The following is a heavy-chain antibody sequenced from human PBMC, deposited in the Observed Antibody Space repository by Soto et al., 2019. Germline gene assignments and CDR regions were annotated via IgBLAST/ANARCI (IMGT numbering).Heavy chain of an antibody. CDR3: ARDLRVGRINPRTAYYGMDV. Sequence: SETLSLTSTVSGASVGTVYLSWIRQPPGKGLEWIGFMYYSGSFNYNPSLRSRVTISVDTSKNQFSLKVTSVTADDTAVYYCARDLRVGRINPRTAYYGMDVWGQGTTVTVSS. CDR2: MYYSGSF. J-gene: IGHJ6*02. D-gene: IGHD3-10*01. CDR1: GASVGTVY. V-gene: IGHV4-59*02.